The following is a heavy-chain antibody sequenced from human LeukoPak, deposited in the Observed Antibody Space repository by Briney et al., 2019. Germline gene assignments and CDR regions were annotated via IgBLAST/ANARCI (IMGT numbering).Heavy chain of an antibody. Sequence: GESLKISCKGSGYSFTSYWIGWVRQMPGKGLEWMGIIYPGDSDTRYSPSFQGQVTISADKSISTAYLQWSSLKASDTAMYYCARLTYYYDSRGYYPPTEYFQHWGQGTLVTVSS. CDR3: ARLTYYYDSRGYYPPTEYFQH. J-gene: IGHJ1*01. CDR1: GYSFTSYW. CDR2: IYPGDSDT. D-gene: IGHD3-22*01. V-gene: IGHV5-51*01.